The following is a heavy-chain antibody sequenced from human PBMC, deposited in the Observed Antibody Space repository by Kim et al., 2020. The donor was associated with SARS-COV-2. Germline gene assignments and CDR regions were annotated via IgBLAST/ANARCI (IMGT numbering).Heavy chain of an antibody. Sequence: SETLSLTCTVSGGSISSSSHYWGWIRQPPGKGLEWIGCTYYTGSTYYNPSLKSRLTISVDTSKNQFSLRLASVTAADTAVYYCAAQRSGSPVCVNWFHP. CDR3: AAQRSGSPVCVNWFHP. CDR2: TYYTGST. V-gene: IGHV4-39*01. J-gene: IGHJ5*02. D-gene: IGHD3-10*01. CDR1: GGSISSSSHY.